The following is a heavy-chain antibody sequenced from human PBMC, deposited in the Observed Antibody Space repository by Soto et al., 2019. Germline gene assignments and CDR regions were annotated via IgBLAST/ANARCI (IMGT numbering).Heavy chain of an antibody. CDR2: IIPIFGTA. CDR1: GGTFSSYA. Sequence: QVQLVQSGAEVKKPGSSVKVSCKASGGTFSSYAISWVRQAPGQGLEWMGGIIPIFGTANYAQKFQGRVTITADESTSTAYMELSSLRSEDTAVYYCARDGEAGGVTYYYYGMDVWGQGTTVTVSS. CDR3: ARDGEAGGVTYYYYGMDV. D-gene: IGHD3-10*01. V-gene: IGHV1-69*12. J-gene: IGHJ6*02.